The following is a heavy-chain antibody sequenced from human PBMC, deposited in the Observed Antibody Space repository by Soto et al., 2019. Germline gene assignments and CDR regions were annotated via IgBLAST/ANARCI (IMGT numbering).Heavy chain of an antibody. CDR1: GFSLSTSGVG. CDR2: IYWDEDK. D-gene: IGHD6-13*01. J-gene: IGHJ4*02. V-gene: IGHV2-5*02. Sequence: SGPTLVNPTQTLRLTCTFSGFSLSTSGVGVGWIRQPPGKALEWLALIYWDEDKRYSPSLKSRLTITKDTPKNQVVLTMTNMDPVDTATYYGAHVTWYSSSWYRRNYLDYWGQGTLVTVSS. CDR3: AHVTWYSSSWYRRNYLDY.